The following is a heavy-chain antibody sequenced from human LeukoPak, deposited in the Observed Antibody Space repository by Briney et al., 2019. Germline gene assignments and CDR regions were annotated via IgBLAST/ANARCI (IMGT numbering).Heavy chain of an antibody. CDR2: IYSGGST. D-gene: IGHD3-9*01. CDR1: GFTVSSNY. CDR3: ARDSDDILEDY. V-gene: IGHV3-53*01. Sequence: PGGSLRLSCAASGFTVSSNYMSWVRQAPGKGLEWVSVIYSGGSTYYADSVKGRFTISRDNSKNTLYLQMNSLRAEDTAVYYCARDSDDILEDYWGQGTLVTVPS. J-gene: IGHJ4*02.